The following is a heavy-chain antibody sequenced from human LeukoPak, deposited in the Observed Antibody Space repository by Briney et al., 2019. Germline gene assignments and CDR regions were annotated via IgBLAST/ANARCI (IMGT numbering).Heavy chain of an antibody. CDR3: AKDRDGADRIIL. CDR1: AYDFTGYY. CDR2: LNPNTGHA. Sequence: ASLKVSCKVVAYDFTGYYIHWVRQAPGQGPEWMGRLNPNTGHAVYAFKFQGRVTITRDTSSSTAYMEGTRLTSDDTALYYCAKDRDGADRIILWGQGTLVTVSS. V-gene: IGHV1-2*06. J-gene: IGHJ4*02. D-gene: IGHD5-24*01.